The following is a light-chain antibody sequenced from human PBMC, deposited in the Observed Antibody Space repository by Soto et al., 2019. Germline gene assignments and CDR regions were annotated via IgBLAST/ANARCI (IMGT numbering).Light chain of an antibody. CDR1: SSTIGAGYD. V-gene: IGLV1-40*01. CDR3: QSYDSSLSGGL. J-gene: IGLJ3*02. CDR2: GNS. Sequence: QSVLTQPPSVSGAPGQRVTISCTGSSSTIGAGYDVHWYPQLPGTAPKLINYGNSYRPSGVPDRFSGSKSGTSATLAITGLQAEDEADYYCQSYDSSLSGGLFGGGTKVTVL.